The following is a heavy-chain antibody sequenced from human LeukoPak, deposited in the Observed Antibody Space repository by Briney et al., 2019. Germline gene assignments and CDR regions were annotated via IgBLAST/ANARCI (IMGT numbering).Heavy chain of an antibody. Sequence: PSETLSLTCSVSGGSISSGDYYWSWIRQPPGKGLEWIGYIYSSGSTYYNPSLKSRLSISADTSNNQFSLTLSSVTAADTAVYYCARGQGSGSTRFDLWGQGTLVTVSS. CDR2: IYSSGST. D-gene: IGHD2-15*01. J-gene: IGHJ4*02. CDR1: GGSISSGDYY. CDR3: ARGQGSGSTRFDL. V-gene: IGHV4-31*03.